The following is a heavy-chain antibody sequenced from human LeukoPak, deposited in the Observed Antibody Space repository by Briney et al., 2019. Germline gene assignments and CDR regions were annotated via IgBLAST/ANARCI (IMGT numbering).Heavy chain of an antibody. J-gene: IGHJ3*01. D-gene: IGHD3-22*01. CDR1: GFTFSKYA. V-gene: IGHV3-23*01. CDR3: ARGLYYYDSSGYYGDTFDV. Sequence: PGGSLRLSCAASGFTFSKYAMTWVRQAPGKGLEWVSGISVSGGSTNYADSVKGRFTISRENAKNALYLQMNSLRAGDTAVYYCARGLYYYDSSGYYGDTFDVWGQGTMVTVSS. CDR2: ISVSGGST.